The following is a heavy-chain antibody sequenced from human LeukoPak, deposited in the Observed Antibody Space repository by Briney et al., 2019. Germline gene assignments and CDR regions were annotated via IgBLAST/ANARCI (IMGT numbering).Heavy chain of an antibody. D-gene: IGHD3-22*01. CDR3: AKSIPNSYYDSSGSTPFDY. J-gene: IGHJ4*02. V-gene: IGHV3-23*01. CDR2: ISGSGGST. CDR1: GFTFSSYA. Sequence: RSGGSLRLSCAASGFTFSSYAMSWVRQAPGKGLEWVSAISGSGGSTYYADSVKGRFTISRDNSKNTLYLQMNSLRAEDTAVYYCAKSIPNSYYDSSGSTPFDYWGQGTLVTVSS.